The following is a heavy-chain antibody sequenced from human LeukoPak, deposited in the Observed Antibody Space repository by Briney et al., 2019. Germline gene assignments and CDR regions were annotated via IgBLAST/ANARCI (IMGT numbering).Heavy chain of an antibody. V-gene: IGHV4-34*01. J-gene: IGHJ4*02. CDR3: ARDSRMASRTGTFDS. D-gene: IGHD3-22*01. CDR2: INHSGST. Sequence: SETLSPTCAVYGGSFSGYYWSWIRQPPGKGLEWIGEINHSGSTNYNPSLKSRVTISVDTSKNQFSLKLSSVTAADTAVYYCARDSRMASRTGTFDSWGQGMSVIVAS. CDR1: GGSFSGYY.